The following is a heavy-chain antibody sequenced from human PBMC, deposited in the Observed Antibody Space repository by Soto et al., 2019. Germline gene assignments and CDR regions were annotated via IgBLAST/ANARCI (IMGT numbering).Heavy chain of an antibody. J-gene: IGHJ5*02. V-gene: IGHV4-34*01. CDR2: INHSGST. CDR3: ARGRYYDYAWGSYRLALDNWFDP. Sequence: SETLSLTCAVYGGSFSGYYWSWIRQPPGKGLEWIGEINHSGSTNYNPSLKSRVTISVDTSKNQFSLKLSSVTAADTAVYYCARGRYYDYAWGSYRLALDNWFDPWGQGTLVTVSS. CDR1: GGSFSGYY. D-gene: IGHD3-16*02.